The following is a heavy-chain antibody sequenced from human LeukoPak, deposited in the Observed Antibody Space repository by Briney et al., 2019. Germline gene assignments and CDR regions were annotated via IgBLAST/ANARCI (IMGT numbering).Heavy chain of an antibody. Sequence: GGSLRLSCAASGFTFSSYSMNWVRQAPGKGLEWVGFIRSKAYGGTTEYAASVKGRFTISRDDSKSIAYLQMNSLKTEDTAVYYCTSSHYDILTGYSSYYYYYYMDVWGKGTTVTISS. CDR1: GFTFSSYS. D-gene: IGHD3-9*01. CDR3: TSSHYDILTGYSSYYYYYYMDV. CDR2: IRSKAYGGTT. J-gene: IGHJ6*03. V-gene: IGHV3-49*04.